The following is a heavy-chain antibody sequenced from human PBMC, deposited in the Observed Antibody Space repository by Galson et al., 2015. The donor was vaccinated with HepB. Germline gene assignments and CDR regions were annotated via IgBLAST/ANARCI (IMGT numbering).Heavy chain of an antibody. D-gene: IGHD6-19*01. CDR2: NSGSGGST. CDR1: GFTFSSYA. CDR3: AKDRSSGRGHYYYYGMDV. J-gene: IGHJ6*02. V-gene: IGHV3-23*01. Sequence: SLRLSCAASGFTFSSYAMSWVRQAPGKGLEWVSANSGSGGSTYYADSVKGRFTISRDNSKNTLYLQMNSLRAEDTAVYYCAKDRSSGRGHYYYYGMDVWGQGTTVTVSS.